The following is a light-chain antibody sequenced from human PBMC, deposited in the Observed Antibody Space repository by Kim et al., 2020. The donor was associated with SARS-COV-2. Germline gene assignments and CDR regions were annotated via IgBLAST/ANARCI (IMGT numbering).Light chain of an antibody. CDR2: GAS. CDR1: QSVSSNY. J-gene: IGKJ1*01. CDR3: QQYGSSPWT. Sequence: DIVLTQSPGTLSLSPGERATLSCRASQSVSSNYLAWYQQKPGQAPRLLIYGASSRATGIPDRFSGSESGTDFTLTISRLGPEDFAVYYCQQYGSSPWTFGQGTKVDIK. V-gene: IGKV3-20*01.